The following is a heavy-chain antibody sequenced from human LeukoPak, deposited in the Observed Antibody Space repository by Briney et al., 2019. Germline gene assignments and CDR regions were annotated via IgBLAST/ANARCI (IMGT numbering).Heavy chain of an antibody. CDR1: GFTFSSYE. V-gene: IGHV3-21*01. CDR3: ARDRLTGDFDY. D-gene: IGHD7-27*01. CDR2: ISSSSSYI. J-gene: IGHJ4*02. Sequence: GGSLRLSCAASGFTFSSYEMNWVRQAPGKGLEWVSSISSSSSYIYYADSVKGRFTISRDNAKNSLYLQMNSLRAEDTAVYYCARDRLTGDFDYWGQGTLVTVSS.